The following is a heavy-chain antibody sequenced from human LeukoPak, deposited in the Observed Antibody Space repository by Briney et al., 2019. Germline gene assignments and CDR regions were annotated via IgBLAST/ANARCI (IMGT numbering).Heavy chain of an antibody. V-gene: IGHV4-31*03. CDR2: IYYSGST. D-gene: IGHD2-2*01. Sequence: SQTLSLTCTVSGGSISSGGYYWSWIRQHPGKGLEWIGYIYYSGSTYYNPSLKSRVTISVDTSKNQFSLKLSSATAADTAVYYCARGGYCSSTSCYWGYYYYYGMDVWGQGTTVTVSS. J-gene: IGHJ6*02. CDR1: GGSISSGGYY. CDR3: ARGGYCSSTSCYWGYYYYYGMDV.